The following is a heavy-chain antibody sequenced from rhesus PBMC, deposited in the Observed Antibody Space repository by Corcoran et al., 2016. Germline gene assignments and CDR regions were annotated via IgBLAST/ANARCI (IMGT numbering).Heavy chain of an antibody. CDR1: GYSISSNY. J-gene: IGHJ4*01. CDR2: IYGRSGST. Sequence: QVQLQESGPGLVKPSETLSLTCAVSGYSISSNYWSWIRQPPVKGLEWIGYIYGRSGSTYYNPSLKSRVTISIDTSKNKFSLKLSSVTAADTAVYYCARGQAAAGGYWGQGVLVTVSS. V-gene: IGHV4-165*01. D-gene: IGHD6-25*01. CDR3: ARGQAAAGGY.